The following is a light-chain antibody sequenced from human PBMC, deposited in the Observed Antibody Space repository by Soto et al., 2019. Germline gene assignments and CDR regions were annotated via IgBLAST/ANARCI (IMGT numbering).Light chain of an antibody. CDR3: QSYDTNSVV. Sequence: NFMLTQPHSLSGSPGKTITISCTGTRGSITSNYVQWYQQRQGSAPIIVIYEDNQRPSGVPDRFSGSIDRSSNSASLTISGLKTEDEADYYCQSYDTNSVVFGGGTKVTVL. V-gene: IGLV6-57*02. CDR2: EDN. J-gene: IGLJ2*01. CDR1: RGSITSNY.